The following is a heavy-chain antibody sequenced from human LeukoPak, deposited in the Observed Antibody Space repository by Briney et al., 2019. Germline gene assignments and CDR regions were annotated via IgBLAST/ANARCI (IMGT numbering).Heavy chain of an antibody. CDR2: IYYSGST. CDR3: ARDGEYSYGGFDP. D-gene: IGHD5-18*01. Sequence: PSETLSLTCTVSGGSISSGDYYWSWIRQPPGKGLEWIGYIYYSGSTYYNPSLKSRVTISVDTSKNQFSLKLSSVTAADTAVYYCARDGEYSYGGFDPWGQGTLVTVSP. CDR1: GGSISSGDYY. J-gene: IGHJ5*02. V-gene: IGHV4-30-4*01.